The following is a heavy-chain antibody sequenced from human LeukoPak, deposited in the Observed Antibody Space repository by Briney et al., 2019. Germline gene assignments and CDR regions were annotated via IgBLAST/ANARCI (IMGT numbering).Heavy chain of an antibody. V-gene: IGHV4-59*01. Sequence: ASETLSLTCTVSGGSISSYYWSWIRQPPGEGLEWIGYIHYSGSTNYNPSLKSRVTIAIDTSKNQLSLKLTSVTTADTAVYYCAGGKQWLSFDNWGQGTLVTVSS. D-gene: IGHD6-19*01. J-gene: IGHJ4*02. CDR3: AGGKQWLSFDN. CDR1: GGSISSYY. CDR2: IHYSGST.